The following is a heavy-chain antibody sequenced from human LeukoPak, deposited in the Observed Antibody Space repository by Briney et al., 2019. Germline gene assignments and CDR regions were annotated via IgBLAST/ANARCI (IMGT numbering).Heavy chain of an antibody. Sequence: ASVKVSCKASGGTFSSYAISWVRQAPGQGLEWMGGIIPIFGTANYAQKFQGRVTITADESTSTAYMELSSLRSEDTAVYYCARALSSGYYRNYYYYYMDVWGKGTTVTISS. D-gene: IGHD3-22*01. J-gene: IGHJ6*03. V-gene: IGHV1-69*01. CDR2: IIPIFGTA. CDR3: ARALSSGYYRNYYYYYMDV. CDR1: GGTFSSYA.